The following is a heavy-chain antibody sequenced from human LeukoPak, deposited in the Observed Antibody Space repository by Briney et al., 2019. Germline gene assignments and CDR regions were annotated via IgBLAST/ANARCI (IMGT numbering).Heavy chain of an antibody. Sequence: SETLSLTCTVSGGSISSYYWSWIRQPPGKGLEWIGYIYYSGSTNYNPSLKSRVTISVDTSKNQFSLKLSSVTAADTAVYYCARLLGLAAGTGGWSYGMDVWGQGTTVTVSS. J-gene: IGHJ6*02. D-gene: IGHD6-13*01. CDR1: GGSISSYY. CDR3: ARLLGLAAGTGGWSYGMDV. CDR2: IYYSGST. V-gene: IGHV4-59*08.